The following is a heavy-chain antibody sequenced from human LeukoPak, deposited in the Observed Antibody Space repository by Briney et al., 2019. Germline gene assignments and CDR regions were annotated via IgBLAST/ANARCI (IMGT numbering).Heavy chain of an antibody. CDR3: ARPSGYDDAFDI. J-gene: IGHJ3*02. D-gene: IGHD5-12*01. V-gene: IGHV3-74*01. CDR2: INSDGSST. CDR1: GFTFSSYG. Sequence: GGSLRLSCAASGFTFSSYGMHWVRQAPGKGLVWVSRINSDGSSTSYADSVKGRFTISRDNAKNTLYLQMNSLRAEDTAVYYCARPSGYDDAFDIWGQGTMVTVSS.